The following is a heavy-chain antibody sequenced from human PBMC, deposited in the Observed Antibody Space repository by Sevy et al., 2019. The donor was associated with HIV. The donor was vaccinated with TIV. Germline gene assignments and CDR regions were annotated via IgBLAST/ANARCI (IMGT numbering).Heavy chain of an antibody. CDR3: ACGFSYGHFDY. CDR2: IYPGDPDP. D-gene: IGHD5-18*01. V-gene: IGHV5-51*01. J-gene: IGHJ4*02. CDR1: GYRFSSYW. Sequence: GESLKISCKGSGYRFSSYWIAWVRQMPGKGLGWMGIIYPGDPDPRYSPSFEGQVTISVDKSISTAFLQWSSLKASDTAMYYCACGFSYGHFDYWGQGTLVTVSS.